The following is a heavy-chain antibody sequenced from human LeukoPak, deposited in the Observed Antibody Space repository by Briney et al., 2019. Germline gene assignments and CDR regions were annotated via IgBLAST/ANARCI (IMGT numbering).Heavy chain of an antibody. CDR1: GFTFSSYE. Sequence: GGSLRLSCAASGFTFSSYEMNWVRQAPGKGLEWVSYISSSGNTIYYADSVKGRFTNSRDNANNSLYLQMNSLRAEDTAVYYCARDRADYVGAFDIWGQRTMVTVSS. D-gene: IGHD4-17*01. CDR2: ISSSGNTI. V-gene: IGHV3-48*03. J-gene: IGHJ3*02. CDR3: ARDRADYVGAFDI.